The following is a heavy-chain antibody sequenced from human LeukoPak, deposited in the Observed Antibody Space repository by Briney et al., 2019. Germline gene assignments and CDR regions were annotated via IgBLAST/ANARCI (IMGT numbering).Heavy chain of an antibody. CDR3: ARDGPGMGDYYMDV. CDR1: GGTLSSYA. Sequence: SVKVSCKASGGTLSSYAISWVRQAPGQGLEWMGGIIPIFGTANYAQKFQGRVTITTDESTSTAYMELSSLRSEDTAVYYCARDGPGMGDYYMDVWGKGTTVTVSS. V-gene: IGHV1-69*05. D-gene: IGHD1-26*01. J-gene: IGHJ6*03. CDR2: IIPIFGTA.